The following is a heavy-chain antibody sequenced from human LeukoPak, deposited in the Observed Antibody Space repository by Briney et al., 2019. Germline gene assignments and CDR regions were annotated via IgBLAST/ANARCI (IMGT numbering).Heavy chain of an antibody. V-gene: IGHV3-21*01. CDR2: ISSSSSYI. CDR3: ARDAHYYDSSGYIAFDI. D-gene: IGHD3-22*01. CDR1: GFTFSSYS. J-gene: IGHJ3*02. Sequence: PGGSLRFSCAASGFTFSSYSMSWVRKAPGKGLEWVSSISSSSSYIYYADSVKGLFTISRDNAKNSLYLQMNSMRAEDTAVYYCARDAHYYDSSGYIAFDIWGQGTMVTVSS.